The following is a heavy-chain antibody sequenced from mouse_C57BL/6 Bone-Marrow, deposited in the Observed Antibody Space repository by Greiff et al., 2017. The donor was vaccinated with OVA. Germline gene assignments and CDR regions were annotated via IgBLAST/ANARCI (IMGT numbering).Heavy chain of an antibody. CDR3: TTRGFYYGSSYWYFDV. Sequence: EVKVVESGEGLVKPGGSLKLSCAASGFTFSSYAMSWVRQTPEKRLEWVAYISSGGDYIYYSDTVKGRFTISRENARNNLYLQMSSLKSEDTAMYYCTTRGFYYGSSYWYFDVWGTGTTVTVSS. CDR2: ISSGGDYI. CDR1: GFTFSSYA. J-gene: IGHJ1*03. D-gene: IGHD1-1*01. V-gene: IGHV5-9-1*02.